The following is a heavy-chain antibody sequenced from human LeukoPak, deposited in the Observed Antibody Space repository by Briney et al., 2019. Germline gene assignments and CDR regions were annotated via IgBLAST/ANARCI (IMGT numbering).Heavy chain of an antibody. CDR3: ALTMSSSWWAPSDY. J-gene: IGHJ4*02. Sequence: SETLSLTCTVSGYSISSGYYWGWIRQPPGKGLEWIGRIYHSGSTYYNPSLKSRVTISVDTSKNQFSLKLSSVTAADTAVYYCALTMSSSWWAPSDYWGQGTLVTVSS. CDR1: GYSISSGYY. D-gene: IGHD6-13*01. CDR2: IYHSGST. V-gene: IGHV4-38-2*02.